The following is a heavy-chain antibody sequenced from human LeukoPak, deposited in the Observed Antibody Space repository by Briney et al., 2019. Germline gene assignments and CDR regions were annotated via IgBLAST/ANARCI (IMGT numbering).Heavy chain of an antibody. CDR2: IQYDGSNE. Sequence: WGSLRLSCAASRFSFSSYGMHWVRQAPGKGLDLVAYIQYDGSNEQYADSVKGRFSISRDSSKNTLYLQMNSLRAEDTAVYYCAKDRCSNGVGCYYYYMDVWGKGTTVTISS. D-gene: IGHD2-8*01. CDR3: AKDRCSNGVGCYYYYMDV. J-gene: IGHJ6*03. V-gene: IGHV3-30*02. CDR1: RFSFSSYG.